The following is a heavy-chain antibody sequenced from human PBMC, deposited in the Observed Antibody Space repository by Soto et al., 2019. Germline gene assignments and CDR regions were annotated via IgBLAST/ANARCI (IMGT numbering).Heavy chain of an antibody. CDR1: GYTFTGYY. Sequence: ASVKVSCKASGYTFTGYYMYWVRQAPGQGLEWMGWINPNSGGTNYAQKFQGRVTMTRDTSISTAYMELSRLRSDDTAVYYCASGRGSYSNITPVDYWGQGTMVTVYS. D-gene: IGHD1-26*01. J-gene: IGHJ4*02. CDR2: INPNSGGT. V-gene: IGHV1-2*02. CDR3: ASGRGSYSNITPVDY.